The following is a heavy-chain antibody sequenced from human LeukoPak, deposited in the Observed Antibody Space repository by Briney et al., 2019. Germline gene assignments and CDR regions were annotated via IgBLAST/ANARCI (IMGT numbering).Heavy chain of an antibody. CDR3: ARLVVVTAQYWYYDL. CDR2: ISGSGGST. CDR1: GFTFSSYA. V-gene: IGHV3-23*01. J-gene: IGHJ2*01. Sequence: GGSLRLSCAASGFTFSSYAMTWVRQAPGKGLEWVSAISGSGGSTYYADSVKGRFTISRDNSKNTLYLQMNSLRAEDMAVYYCARLVVVTAQYWYYDLWGRGTLVTVSS. D-gene: IGHD2-21*02.